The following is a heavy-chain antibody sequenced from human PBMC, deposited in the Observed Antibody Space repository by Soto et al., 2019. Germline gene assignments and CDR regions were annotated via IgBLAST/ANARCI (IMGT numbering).Heavy chain of an antibody. V-gene: IGHV1-46*01. J-gene: IGHJ4*02. D-gene: IGHD6-6*01. CDR3: ARAPYSSSSFFFDY. Sequence: ASVKVSCKASGYTFTAFFMHWVRQAPGKGLEWMGIINPSGGTANYAQKFQGRVAMTWDTSTSTVYMDLSSLRSDDTAVYYCARAPYSSSSFFFDYWGPGTLVTVSS. CDR1: GYTFTAFF. CDR2: INPSGGTA.